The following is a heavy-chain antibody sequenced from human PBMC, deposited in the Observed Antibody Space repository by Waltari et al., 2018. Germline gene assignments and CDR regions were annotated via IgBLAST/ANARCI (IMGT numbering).Heavy chain of an antibody. D-gene: IGHD3-22*01. J-gene: IGHJ4*02. V-gene: IGHV3-15*01. CDR3: TTDPYYYYDSSGSLSHTW. CDR2: IKSKTDGGTT. Sequence: EVQLVESGGGLVKPGGSLRLSCAASGFTFSNAWMSWVRQAPGKGLEWVGRIKSKTDGGTTDYAAPGKGSFTISREDSKTTLYLQMNSLKAEDTAVYYCTTDPYYYYDSSGSLSHTWWGQGTLVTVSS. CDR1: GFTFSNAW.